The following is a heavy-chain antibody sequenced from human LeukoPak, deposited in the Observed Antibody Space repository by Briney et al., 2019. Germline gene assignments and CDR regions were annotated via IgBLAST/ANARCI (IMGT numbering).Heavy chain of an antibody. CDR1: GFNFDRYT. V-gene: IGHV3-43*01. D-gene: IGHD3-10*02. Sequence: GGSLRLSCATYGFNFDRYTIHWVRQAPGKGLEWVSLAGWAGGTTFYSDSVRGRFTISRDSGRKSVYLQMNSLTTDDTAFYFCAKELDTMFFDYWGQGALVTVSS. CDR3: AKELDTMFFDY. J-gene: IGHJ4*02. CDR2: AGWAGGTT.